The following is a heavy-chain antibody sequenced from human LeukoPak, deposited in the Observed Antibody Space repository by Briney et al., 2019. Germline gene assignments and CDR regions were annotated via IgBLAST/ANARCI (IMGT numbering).Heavy chain of an antibody. CDR3: AKEYSSGWYIIDS. CDR1: GFTFSSYA. CDR2: ISGSGGST. D-gene: IGHD6-19*01. Sequence: GGSLRLSCAASGFTFSSYAMSWVRQAPGKGLEWVSAISGSGGSTYYADSVKGRFTISRDQSKNTLYLQMNSLRAEDTAAYYCAKEYSSGWYIIDSWGQGTLVTVSS. J-gene: IGHJ4*02. V-gene: IGHV3-23*01.